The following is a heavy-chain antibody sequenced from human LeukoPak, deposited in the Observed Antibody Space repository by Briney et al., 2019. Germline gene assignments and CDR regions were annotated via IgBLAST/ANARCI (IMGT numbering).Heavy chain of an antibody. CDR3: ARQYSDILTGYHRGELYWYFDL. V-gene: IGHV4-61*02. D-gene: IGHD3-9*01. Sequence: SETLSLTCTVSGGSISSGSYYWSWIRQPAGKGLEWIGRIYSSGSTNYNPPLKSRVTISLDTSKNQFSLKLSSVTAADTAVYYCARQYSDILTGYHRGELYWYFDLWGRGTLVTVSS. CDR2: IYSSGST. J-gene: IGHJ2*01. CDR1: GGSISSGSYY.